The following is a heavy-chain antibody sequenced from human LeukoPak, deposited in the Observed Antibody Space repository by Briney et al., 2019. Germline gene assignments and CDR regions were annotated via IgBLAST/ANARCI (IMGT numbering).Heavy chain of an antibody. D-gene: IGHD2-15*01. J-gene: IGHJ3*01. CDR3: AFGNAFDV. Sequence: PGGSLRLSCAASGLPFRISWMSWVRQAPGKGLQCVGNIKPDGSETFYVDSVRGRFTISRDDARNLLFLQMNSLRVDDTAVYYCAFGNAFDVWGRGTMVTVSS. CDR1: GLPFRISW. CDR2: IKPDGSET. V-gene: IGHV3-7*01.